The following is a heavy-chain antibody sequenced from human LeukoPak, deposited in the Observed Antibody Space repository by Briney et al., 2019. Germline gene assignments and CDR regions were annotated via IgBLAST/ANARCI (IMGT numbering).Heavy chain of an antibody. CDR2: ISGGGSYI. CDR1: GFTFSTYS. Sequence: PGGSLRLSCAASGFTFSTYSMNWVRQAPGKELEWVSFISGGGSYIYYAESVKGRFTISRDNAKNSLYLQMNSLRAEDTAIYYCARDRVASGRFGEVASWGQGTLVTVSS. V-gene: IGHV3-21*01. D-gene: IGHD3-10*01. CDR3: ARDRVASGRFGEVAS. J-gene: IGHJ5*02.